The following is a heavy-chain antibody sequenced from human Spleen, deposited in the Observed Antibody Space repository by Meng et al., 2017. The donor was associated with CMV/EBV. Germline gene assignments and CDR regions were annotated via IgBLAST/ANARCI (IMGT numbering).Heavy chain of an antibody. V-gene: IGHV1-2*02. D-gene: IGHD2-15*01. J-gene: IGHJ5*02. Sequence: TLIDYYRHWVRQAPGQGLEWMGWVNPHSGGTTYAQKFQGRVTMTRDTSISTAYMELRRLRSDDTALYYCAREGDIVVEPGDEDWFDPWGQGTLVTVSS. CDR1: TLIDYY. CDR3: AREGDIVVEPGDEDWFDP. CDR2: VNPHSGGT.